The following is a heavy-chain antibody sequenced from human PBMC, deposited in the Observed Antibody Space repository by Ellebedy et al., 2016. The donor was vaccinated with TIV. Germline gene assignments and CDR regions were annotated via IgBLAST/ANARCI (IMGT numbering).Heavy chain of an antibody. CDR3: AKGTIVVIPTFED. CDR1: GFTFSSKV. V-gene: IGHV3-23*01. J-gene: IGHJ4*02. D-gene: IGHD3-16*02. CDR2: ISGSGDTT. Sequence: GGSLRLXXAVSGFTFSSKVMNWVRQAPGKGLEWVSSISGSGDTTYYKDSVKGRFIISRDNSKNMLYLQMNSLRAEDTAIYYCAKGTIVVIPTFEDWGQGTLVTVSS.